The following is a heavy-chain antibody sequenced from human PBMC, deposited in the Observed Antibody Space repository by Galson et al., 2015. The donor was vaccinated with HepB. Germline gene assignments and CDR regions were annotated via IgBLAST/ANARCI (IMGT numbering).Heavy chain of an antibody. J-gene: IGHJ4*02. CDR3: AKDGSCSGDSCFRGFEY. D-gene: IGHD2-15*01. V-gene: IGHV3-53*01. CDR1: GFIVSSNY. Sequence: SLRLSCAVSGFIVSSNYMSWVRQAPGKGLEWVSVFYSGGRRYYADSVKGRFTISRDSSKNTLYLQMNSLRAEDAAVYYCAKDGSCSGDSCFRGFEYWGQGTLVTVSS. CDR2: FYSGGRR.